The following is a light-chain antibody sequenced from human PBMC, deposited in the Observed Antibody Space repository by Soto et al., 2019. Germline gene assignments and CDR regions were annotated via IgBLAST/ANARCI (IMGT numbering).Light chain of an antibody. J-gene: IGKJ4*01. CDR3: QQYNNWPPLT. CDR1: QSVTSS. V-gene: IGKV3-15*01. Sequence: EIVLTQSPGTLSLSPGERATLSCRASQSVTSSLAWYQQKPGQAPRLLIYAASTRATGIPARFSGSGSGTEFTLTISSLQSEDFAVYYCQQYNNWPPLTFGGGTKVDIK. CDR2: AAS.